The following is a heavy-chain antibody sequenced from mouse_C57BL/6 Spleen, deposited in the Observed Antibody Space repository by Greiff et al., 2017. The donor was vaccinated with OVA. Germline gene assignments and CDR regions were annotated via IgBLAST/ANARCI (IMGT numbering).Heavy chain of an antibody. J-gene: IGHJ2*01. CDR2: IYPGDGDT. D-gene: IGHD2-3*01. CDR3: VRSDGYYVKFDY. V-gene: IGHV1-82*01. CDR1: GYAFSSSW. Sequence: VQLQQSGPELVKPGASVKISCKASGYAFSSSWMNWVKQRPGKGLEWIGRIYPGDGDTNYNGKFKGKATLTADKSSSTAYMQLSSLTSEDSAVYFCVRSDGYYVKFDYWGQGTTLTVSA.